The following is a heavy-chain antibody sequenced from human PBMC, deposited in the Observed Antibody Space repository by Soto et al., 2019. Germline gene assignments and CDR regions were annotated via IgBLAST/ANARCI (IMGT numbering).Heavy chain of an antibody. CDR2: ILPIFGTA. V-gene: IGHV1-69*12. D-gene: IGHD6-13*01. CDR1: GGTFSSYA. J-gene: IGHJ5*02. CDR3: ASEGPMAAARRVFGP. Sequence: QVQLVQSGAEVKKPGSSVEVSCKASGGTFSSYAISWVRQAPGQGLEWMGGILPIFGTANYAQKFQGRVTINADHSTSRADMELSSLRSEDTAVYYCASEGPMAAARRVFGPWGQGTLVTVSS.